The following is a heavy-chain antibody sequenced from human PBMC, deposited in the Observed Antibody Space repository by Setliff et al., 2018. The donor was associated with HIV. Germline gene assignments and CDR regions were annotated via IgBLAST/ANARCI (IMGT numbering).Heavy chain of an antibody. CDR1: GGSISSGSYY. Sequence: SETLSLTCTVSGGSISSGSYYWSWIRQPAGKGLEWIGHIYTSGFTNYNPSLKSRATISVDKSKNQFSLNLRSVTAADTAVYYCAREAQYSSSWSGRRVTWFDAWGQGTPVTVSS. CDR2: IYTSGFT. V-gene: IGHV4-61*09. J-gene: IGHJ5*02. CDR3: AREAQYSSSWSGRRVTWFDA. D-gene: IGHD6-13*01.